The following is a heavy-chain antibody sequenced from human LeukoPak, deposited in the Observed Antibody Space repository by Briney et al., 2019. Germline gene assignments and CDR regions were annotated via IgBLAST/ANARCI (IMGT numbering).Heavy chain of an antibody. CDR3: AKDIHRIATPSLQAFDI. CDR2: ISWNSGSI. V-gene: IGHV3-9*03. J-gene: IGHJ3*02. Sequence: GGSLRLSCAASGFTFDDYAMHWVRQAPGKGLEWVSGISWNSGSIGYADSVKGRFTISRDNAKNSLYLQMNSLRAEDMALYYCAKDIHRIATPSLQAFDIWGQGTMVTVSS. CDR1: GFTFDDYA. D-gene: IGHD6-13*01.